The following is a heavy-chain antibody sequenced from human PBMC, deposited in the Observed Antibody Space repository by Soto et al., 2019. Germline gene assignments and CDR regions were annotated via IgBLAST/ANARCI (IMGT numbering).Heavy chain of an antibody. CDR1: GGTFSSYA. Sequence: ASVKVSCKASGGTFSSYAISWVRQAPGQGLEWMGGIIPIFGTANYAQKFQGRVQITADESTSTAYMELSSLRSEETAVYYCALYCSSTSCYGTGDYYYYGMDVWGQGTTVTVSS. J-gene: IGHJ6*02. D-gene: IGHD2-2*01. CDR2: IIPIFGTA. V-gene: IGHV1-69*13. CDR3: ALYCSSTSCYGTGDYYYYGMDV.